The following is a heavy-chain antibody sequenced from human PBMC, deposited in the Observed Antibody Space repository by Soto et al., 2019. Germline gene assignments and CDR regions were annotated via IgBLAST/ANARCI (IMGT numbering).Heavy chain of an antibody. CDR1: GYTFTNYY. J-gene: IGHJ6*02. CDR3: ARSRRGYYYGSGSYKGPVVAYYYGMDV. Sequence: ASVKVSCKASGYTFTNYYIHWVRQAPGQGLEWMGIINPTGGSTNYAQKFQGRVTLTMDTSTSTVYMELSSLRSEDTAVYYCARSRRGYYYGSGSYKGPVVAYYYGMDVWGQGTTVTVSS. D-gene: IGHD3-10*01. CDR2: INPTGGST. V-gene: IGHV1-46*01.